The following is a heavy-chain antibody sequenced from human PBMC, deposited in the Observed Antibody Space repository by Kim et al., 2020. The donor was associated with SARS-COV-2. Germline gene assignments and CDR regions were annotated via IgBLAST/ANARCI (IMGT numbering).Heavy chain of an antibody. Sequence: GGSLRLSCAASGFTFGTYAMSWVRQAPGKGLEWVSGISGSGGSTDYADSVKGRCTISRDNSKNTLYLQMNKLTAEDTAVYYCAKGAYSSGWYPTLNFVPKWGQGTLVTVSS. J-gene: IGHJ1*01. V-gene: IGHV3-23*01. CDR3: AKGAYSSGWYPTLNFVPK. CDR2: ISGSGGST. D-gene: IGHD6-19*01. CDR1: GFTFGTYA.